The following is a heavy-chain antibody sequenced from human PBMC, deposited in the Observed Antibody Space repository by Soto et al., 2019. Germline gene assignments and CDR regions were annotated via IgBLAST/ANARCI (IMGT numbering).Heavy chain of an antibody. D-gene: IGHD6-6*01. CDR3: ARESGASSSSGYYYYGMDV. CDR2: IIPIFGTA. V-gene: IGHV1-69*01. Sequence: QVQLVQSGAEVQKPGSSVKVSCKASGGTFSSYAISWVRQAPGQGLEWMGGIIPIFGTANYAQKFQGRVTMTADESTRTAYMELSSLRSEDTAVYYCARESGASSSSGYYYYGMDVWGQGTTVTVSS. J-gene: IGHJ6*02. CDR1: GGTFSSYA.